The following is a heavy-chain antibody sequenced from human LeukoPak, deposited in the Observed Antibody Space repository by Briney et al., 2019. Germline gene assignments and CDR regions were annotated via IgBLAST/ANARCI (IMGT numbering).Heavy chain of an antibody. Sequence: GGSLRLSCAASGFTFSSYGMPWVRQAPGKGLEWVAVISYDGSNKYYADSVKGRFTISRDNSRNTLYLQMNSLRAEDTAVYYCAKDDSSGYYFSYFDYWGQGTLVTVSS. CDR3: AKDDSSGYYFSYFDY. D-gene: IGHD3-22*01. V-gene: IGHV3-30*18. CDR1: GFTFSSYG. CDR2: ISYDGSNK. J-gene: IGHJ4*02.